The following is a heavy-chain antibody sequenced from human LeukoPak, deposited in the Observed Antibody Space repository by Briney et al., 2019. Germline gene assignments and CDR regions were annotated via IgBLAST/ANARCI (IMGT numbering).Heavy chain of an antibody. J-gene: IGHJ5*02. CDR3: ARAYSSSWYFNWFDP. CDR2: IYYSGST. CDR1: GGSISSSSYY. Sequence: SETLSLTCTVSGGSISSSSYYWGWIRQPPGKGLEWIGSIYYSGSTYYNPSPKSRVTISVDTSKNQFSLKLSSVTAADTAVYFCARAYSSSWYFNWFDPWGQGTLVTVSS. D-gene: IGHD6-13*01. V-gene: IGHV4-39*07.